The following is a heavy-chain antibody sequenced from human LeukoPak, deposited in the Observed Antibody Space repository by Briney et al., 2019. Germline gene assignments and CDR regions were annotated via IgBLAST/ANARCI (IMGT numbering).Heavy chain of an antibody. D-gene: IGHD4-17*01. CDR2: VYHSGST. V-gene: IGHV4-38-2*02. Sequence: PSETLSLTCAVSGYSISSGYYWGWIRQSPGTWLEWIGSVYHSGSTYYNSSLQSRVTISVDTSKNQFSLNLSSVTAADTAVYYCARDRATTVTTGAFDIWGRGTMVTVSS. CDR3: ARDRATTVTTGAFDI. J-gene: IGHJ3*02. CDR1: GYSISSGYY.